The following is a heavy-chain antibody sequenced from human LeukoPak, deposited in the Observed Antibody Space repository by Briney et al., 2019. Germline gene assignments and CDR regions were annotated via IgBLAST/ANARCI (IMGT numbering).Heavy chain of an antibody. V-gene: IGHV1-69*13. J-gene: IGHJ4*02. CDR3: ARDKRAGTFDY. CDR1: GGTFSSTA. D-gene: IGHD1-1*01. Sequence: SVKVSCKASGGTFSSTAINWVRQAPGQGLEWMGGFIPTIGTPIYSQKFQGRVTITADEITSTAYMELSSLRSEDTAVYYCARDKRAGTFDYWGQGTLVTVSS. CDR2: FIPTIGTP.